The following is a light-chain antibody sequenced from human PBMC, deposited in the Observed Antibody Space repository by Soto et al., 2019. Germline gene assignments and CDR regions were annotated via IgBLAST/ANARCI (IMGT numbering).Light chain of an antibody. CDR2: KAS. CDR3: QQFYNYWT. CDR1: QSISLY. J-gene: IGKJ1*01. V-gene: IGKV1-5*03. Sequence: DIQMTQSPSTLSASVGDRVTITCRASQSISLYLAWYQQTPGKAPKLLIYKASSLESGVPSRFSGSGSGTEFTLTISSLQPDDFATYYCQQFYNYWTFGQGTKVEIK.